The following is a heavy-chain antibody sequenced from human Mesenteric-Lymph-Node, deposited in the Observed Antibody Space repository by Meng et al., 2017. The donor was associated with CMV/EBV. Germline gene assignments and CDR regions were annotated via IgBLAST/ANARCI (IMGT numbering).Heavy chain of an antibody. CDR1: GGSFSGYY. D-gene: IGHD3-22*01. V-gene: IGHV4-34*09. CDR2: IYYSGST. Sequence: SETLSLTCAVYGGSFSGYYWSWIRQPPGKGLEWIGYIYYSGSTYYNPSLKSRVTISVDTSKNQFSLKLSSVTAADTAVYYCARCPHYYDSSGPGGYWFDPWGQGTLVTVSS. CDR3: ARCPHYYDSSGPGGYWFDP. J-gene: IGHJ5*02.